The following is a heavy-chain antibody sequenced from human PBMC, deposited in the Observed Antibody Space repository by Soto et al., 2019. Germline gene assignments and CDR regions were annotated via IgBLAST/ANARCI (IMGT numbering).Heavy chain of an antibody. CDR2: IYYSGST. CDR3: ARRYGPGFDY. V-gene: IGHV4-59*08. CDR1: GGSISSYY. Sequence: QVQLQESGPGLVKPSETLSLTCTVSGGSISSYYWSWIRQPPGKGLEWIGYIYYSGSTTYNPSLKSRVTISVDTSKNQFSLKLSSVTAADTAVYYCARRYGPGFDYWGQGTLVTVSS. D-gene: IGHD4-17*01. J-gene: IGHJ4*02.